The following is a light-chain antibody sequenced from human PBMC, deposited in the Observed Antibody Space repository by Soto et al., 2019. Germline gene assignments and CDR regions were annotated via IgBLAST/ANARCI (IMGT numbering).Light chain of an antibody. J-gene: IGLJ1*01. V-gene: IGLV2-14*01. CDR3: SSYTSSSTLV. CDR2: DVS. CDR1: SSDVGAYNY. Sequence: QSVLTQPASVSGSPGQSITISCSGTSSDVGAYNYVSWYEQHPGKAPKLMICDVSNRPSGVSNRFSGSKSGNTASLTISGLKAEDEADYYCSSYTSSSTLVFGTGTKVTVL.